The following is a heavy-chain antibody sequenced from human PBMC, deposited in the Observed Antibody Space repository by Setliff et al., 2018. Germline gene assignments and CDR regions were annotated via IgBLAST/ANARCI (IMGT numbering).Heavy chain of an antibody. CDR2: IYYSGST. CDR3: ARGPSKVQFDT. D-gene: IGHD4-4*01. CDR1: GGSISSSSYY. V-gene: IGHV4-39*01. J-gene: IGHJ5*02. Sequence: ETLSLTCTVSGGSISSSSYYWGWICQPPGKGLEWIGSIYYSGSTYYNPSLKSRVTISVDTSKNQFSLKLSSVTAADTAVYYCARGPSKVQFDTWGRGIPVTVSS.